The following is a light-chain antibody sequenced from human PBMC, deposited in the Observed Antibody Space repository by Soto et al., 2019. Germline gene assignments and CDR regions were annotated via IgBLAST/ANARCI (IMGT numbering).Light chain of an antibody. Sequence: EIVMTQSPATLSVSPGERATLSCRASQSVATNLAWYQQKPGQPPRLLIYGASTRATGISARFSGSGSGTEFTLTISSLQSVDFAVYSCQQYNNWSWTFGQGTKVDIK. V-gene: IGKV3-15*01. CDR3: QQYNNWSWT. CDR1: QSVATN. CDR2: GAS. J-gene: IGKJ1*01.